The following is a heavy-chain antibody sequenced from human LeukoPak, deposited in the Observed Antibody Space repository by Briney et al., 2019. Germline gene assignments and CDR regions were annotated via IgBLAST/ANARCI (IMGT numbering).Heavy chain of an antibody. CDR2: IYHSGST. J-gene: IGHJ4*02. D-gene: IGHD3-10*01. V-gene: IGHV4-38-2*02. CDR3: ARDRYYGSGSQLFDY. Sequence: SETLSLTCTVSGYSISSGYYWGWIRQPPGKGLEWIGSIYHSGSTYYNPSLKSRVTISVDTSKNQFSLKLSSVTAADTAVYYCARDRYYGSGSQLFDYWGQGTLVTVSS. CDR1: GYSISSGYY.